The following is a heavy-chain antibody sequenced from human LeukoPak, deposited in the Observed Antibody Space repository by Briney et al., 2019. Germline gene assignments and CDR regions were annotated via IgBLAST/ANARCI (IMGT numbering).Heavy chain of an antibody. Sequence: GGSLRLSCAASGFTFDDYAMHWVRQAPGKGLEWVSGISWNSGNIGYADSVKGRFTISRDNAKNSLYLQMNSLRAEDTALYYCARESGSYQGWFDPWGQGTLVTVSS. CDR3: ARESGSYQGWFDP. V-gene: IGHV3-9*01. J-gene: IGHJ5*02. CDR1: GFTFDDYA. D-gene: IGHD1-26*01. CDR2: ISWNSGNI.